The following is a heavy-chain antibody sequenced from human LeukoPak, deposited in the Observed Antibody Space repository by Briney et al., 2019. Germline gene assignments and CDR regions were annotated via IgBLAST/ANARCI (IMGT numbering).Heavy chain of an antibody. Sequence: SETLSLTCTVSGGSISRSTYYWGWIRQPPGKGLEWIASIYYSGGTYYNPSLRSRVTISVDTSKNQFSLKLSSVTAADTAVYYCASSDYSNYGYFFDYWGREPWSPSPQ. V-gene: IGHV4-39*07. CDR1: GGSISRSTYY. D-gene: IGHD4-11*01. CDR2: IYYSGGT. CDR3: ASSDYSNYGYFFDY. J-gene: IGHJ4*02.